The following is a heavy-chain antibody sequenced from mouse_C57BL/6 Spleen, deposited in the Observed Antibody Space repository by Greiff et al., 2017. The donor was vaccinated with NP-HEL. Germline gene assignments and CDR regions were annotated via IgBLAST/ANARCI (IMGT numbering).Heavy chain of an antibody. CDR1: GYTFTSYW. CDR3: ARRDDVHYAMDY. CDR2: IDPSDSYT. J-gene: IGHJ4*01. V-gene: IGHV1-69*01. D-gene: IGHD2-14*01. Sequence: VQLQQPGAELVMPGASVKLSCKASGYTFTSYWMHWVKQRPGQGLEWIGEIDPSDSYTNYNQKFKGKSTLTVDKSSSTAYMQLSSLTSEDSAVYYCARRDDVHYAMDYWGQGTSVTVSS.